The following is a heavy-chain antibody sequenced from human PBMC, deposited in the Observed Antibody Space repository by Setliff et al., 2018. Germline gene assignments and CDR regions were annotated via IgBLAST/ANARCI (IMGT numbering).Heavy chain of an antibody. CDR2: MYYSGDT. CDR1: GGSVRGYY. V-gene: IGHV4-59*02. CDR3: ARGRNVAARLFDS. J-gene: IGHJ4*02. D-gene: IGHD6-6*01. Sequence: PSETLSLTCTVSGGSVRGYYWSWIRQPPGKGLEWIGYMYYSGDTNYNPSLKSRVTISVDTSKNQFSLKVTSVTAADTAVYFCARGRNVAARLFDSWGQGTLVTVSS.